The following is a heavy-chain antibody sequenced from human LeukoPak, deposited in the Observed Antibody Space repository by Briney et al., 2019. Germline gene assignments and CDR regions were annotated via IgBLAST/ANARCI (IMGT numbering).Heavy chain of an antibody. CDR1: GGSISSGDYY. V-gene: IGHV4-30-4*01. D-gene: IGHD3-22*01. Sequence: SQTLSLTCTVSGGSISSGDYYWSWIRQPPGKGLEWIGYICYSGSTYYNPSLKSRVTISVDTSKNQFSLKLSSVTAADTAVYYCALTYYYDSSGYYFDYWGQGTLVTVSS. CDR2: ICYSGST. CDR3: ALTYYYDSSGYYFDY. J-gene: IGHJ4*02.